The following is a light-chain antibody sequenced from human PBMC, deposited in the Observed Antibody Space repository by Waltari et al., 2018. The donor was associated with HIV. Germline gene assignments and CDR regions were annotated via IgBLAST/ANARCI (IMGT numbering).Light chain of an antibody. CDR1: EGAVTTKNY. CDR3: LLFFGATRV. J-gene: IGLJ2*01. Sequence: VVTQEPPLTVSPGGTFILTCGSSEGAVTTKNYAYWFQQKPGQAPTTLTHDTTQRHFWRLARFSVFLLGDKAALTLSGALSEDEGVYFCLLFFGATRVFGGGTMVTVL. V-gene: IGLV7-46*01. CDR2: DTT.